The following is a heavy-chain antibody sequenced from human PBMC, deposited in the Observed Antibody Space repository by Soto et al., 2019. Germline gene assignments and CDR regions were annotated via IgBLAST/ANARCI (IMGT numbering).Heavy chain of an antibody. V-gene: IGHV3-48*02. J-gene: IGHJ3*02. D-gene: IGHD6-19*01. CDR3: ARDRGSGWYLGAFDI. Sequence: SLRLSCAASGFTFSSYSMNWVRQAPGKGLEWVSYISSSSSTIYYADSVKGRFTISRDNAKNSLYLQMNSLRDEDTAVYYCARDRGSGWYLGAFDIWGQGTMVTVSS. CDR1: GFTFSSYS. CDR2: ISSSSSTI.